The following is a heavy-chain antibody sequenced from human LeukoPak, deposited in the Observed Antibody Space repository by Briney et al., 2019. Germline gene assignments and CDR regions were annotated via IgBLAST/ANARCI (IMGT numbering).Heavy chain of an antibody. CDR2: INPNSGGT. V-gene: IGHV1-2*02. Sequence: ASVKVSCKASGYTCTVYYMHWVRQAPGQGLGWVGWINPNSGGTNYAQKFQGRVTMTRDTSISTAYMELSRLRSDDTAVYYCARELLGYCSGGSCYPSKYWGQGTLVTVSS. CDR1: GYTCTVYY. D-gene: IGHD2-15*01. CDR3: ARELLGYCSGGSCYPSKY. J-gene: IGHJ4*02.